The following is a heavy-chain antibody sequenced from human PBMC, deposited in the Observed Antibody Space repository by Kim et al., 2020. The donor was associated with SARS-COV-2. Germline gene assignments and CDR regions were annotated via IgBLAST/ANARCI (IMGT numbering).Heavy chain of an antibody. CDR3: ARRYYDIPEDAFDI. CDR1: GGSISSYY. J-gene: IGHJ3*02. CDR2: IYYSGST. Sequence: SETLSLTCTVSGGSISSYYWSWIRQPPGKGLEWIGYIYYSGSTNYNPSLKSRVTISVDTSKNQFSLKLSSVTAADTAVYYCARRYYDIPEDAFDIWGQGTMVTVSS. V-gene: IGHV4-59*08. D-gene: IGHD3-22*01.